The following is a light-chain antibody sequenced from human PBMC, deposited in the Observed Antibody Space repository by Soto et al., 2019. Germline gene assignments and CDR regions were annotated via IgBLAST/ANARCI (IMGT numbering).Light chain of an antibody. Sequence: EIVMTQSPATLSVSPGERATLSCRASQSVSSNLAWYQQKPGQAPRLLIYGASTRATGIPARFSGSGSGTEFTLTISSLQSEDFAVYYCQQYNNWPFFGQGTRLEN. V-gene: IGKV3-15*01. J-gene: IGKJ5*01. CDR2: GAS. CDR1: QSVSSN. CDR3: QQYNNWPF.